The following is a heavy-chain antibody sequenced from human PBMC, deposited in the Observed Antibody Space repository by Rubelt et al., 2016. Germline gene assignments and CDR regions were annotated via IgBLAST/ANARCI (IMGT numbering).Heavy chain of an antibody. D-gene: IGHD6-19*01. CDR1: GFTFNSYA. CDR2: ISSSESNT. CDR3: ARELGSRGRNWFDP. J-gene: IGHJ5*02. Sequence: GGGLVQPGGSLRLSCAASGFTFNSYAMTWVRQAPGKGMKWVSGISSSESNTYYADSVKDRFTISRDNTQNTLFLHMNSLRAEDTAVYYCARELGSRGRNWFDPWGQGTLVTVSS. V-gene: IGHV3-23*01.